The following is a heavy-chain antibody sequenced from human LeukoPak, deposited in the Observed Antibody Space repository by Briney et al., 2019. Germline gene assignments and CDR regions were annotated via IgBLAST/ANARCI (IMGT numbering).Heavy chain of an antibody. J-gene: IGHJ6*03. CDR1: GGTFCSYA. CDR3: ARGPQSIAARPGGYYMDV. CDR2: IIPIFGTA. V-gene: IGHV1-69*05. Sequence: ASVKVSCKASGGTFCSYAISWVRQAPGQGLEWMGGIIPIFGTANYAQKFQGRVTITTDESASTAYMELSSLRSEDTAVYYCARGPQSIAARPGGYYMDVWGKGTTVSVSS. D-gene: IGHD6-6*01.